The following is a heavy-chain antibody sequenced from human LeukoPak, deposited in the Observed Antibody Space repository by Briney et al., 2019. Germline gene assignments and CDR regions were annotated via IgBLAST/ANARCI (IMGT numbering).Heavy chain of an antibody. CDR1: GFTFSSYA. CDR2: ISGNSGST. J-gene: IGHJ4*02. V-gene: IGHV3-23*01. Sequence: AGGSLRLSCAASGFTFSSYAMSWVRQAPGKGLELVSVISGNSGSTYYADSVKGRFTISRDNFKNTLDLRMKSLRAEDAAVYYCAKGSGGSSYSGLDSWGQGTLVTVSA. D-gene: IGHD2-15*01. CDR3: AKGSGGSSYSGLDS.